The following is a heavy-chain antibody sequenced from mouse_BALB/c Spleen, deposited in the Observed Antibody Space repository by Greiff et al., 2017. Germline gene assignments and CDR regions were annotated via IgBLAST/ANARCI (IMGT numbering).Heavy chain of an antibody. CDR1: GYTFTSYW. D-gene: IGHD1-1*01. CDR3: ARERYRD. CDR2: IAPGSGST. V-gene: IGHV1S41*01. J-gene: IGHJ4*01. Sequence: DLVKPGASVKLSCKASGYTFTSYWINWIKQRPGQGLEWIGRIAPGSGSTYYNEMFKGKATLTVDTSSSTAYIQLSSLSSEDSAVYFSARERYRDWGQG.